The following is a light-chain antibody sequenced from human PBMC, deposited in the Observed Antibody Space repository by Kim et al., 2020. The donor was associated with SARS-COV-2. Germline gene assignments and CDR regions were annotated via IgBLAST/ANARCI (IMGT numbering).Light chain of an antibody. CDR1: QGIRTD. Sequence: ASVGDRVIITCRASQGIRTDLAWYQHKPGKAPKRLIYAASLLQTGVPARFSGSGLGTEFTLTISNLQPEDFATYYCLQHESRPWTFGQGTKVDIK. CDR2: AAS. V-gene: IGKV1-17*02. J-gene: IGKJ1*01. CDR3: LQHESRPWT.